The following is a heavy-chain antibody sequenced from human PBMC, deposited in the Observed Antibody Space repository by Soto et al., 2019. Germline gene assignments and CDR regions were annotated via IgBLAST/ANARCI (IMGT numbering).Heavy chain of an antibody. CDR2: IYSGGST. V-gene: IGHV3-53*01. D-gene: IGHD1-26*01. J-gene: IGHJ6*02. CDR1: GFTVSSNY. Sequence: GGSLRLSCAASGFTVSSNYMSWVRQAPGKGLEWVSVIYSGGSTYYADSVKGRFTISRDNSKNTVHLQMNSLRAEDTAVYYCAREWELPNYYGMDVWGQGTPGTVS. CDR3: AREWELPNYYGMDV.